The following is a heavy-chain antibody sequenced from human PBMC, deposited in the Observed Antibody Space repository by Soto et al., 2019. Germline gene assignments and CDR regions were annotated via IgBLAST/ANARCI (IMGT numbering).Heavy chain of an antibody. J-gene: IGHJ6*02. Sequence: PGESLKISCKVSVYSFTSYWIGWVRQMPGKGLEWMGIIYPGDSDTRYSPSFQGQVTISADKSISTAYLQWSSLKASDTAMYYCARRSSWYEFHYYGMDVWGQGTTVTVSS. CDR1: VYSFTSYW. V-gene: IGHV5-51*01. CDR3: ARRSSWYEFHYYGMDV. D-gene: IGHD6-13*01. CDR2: IYPGDSDT.